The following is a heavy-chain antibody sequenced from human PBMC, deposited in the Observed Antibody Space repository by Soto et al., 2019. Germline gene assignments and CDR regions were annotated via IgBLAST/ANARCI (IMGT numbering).Heavy chain of an antibody. CDR1: GGSISSYY. D-gene: IGHD6-13*01. V-gene: IGHV4-59*08. CDR3: ARHRISNCWSSFDY. CDR2: MYYGGTT. Sequence: PLETLSLTCTVSGGSISSYYWSWIRQPPGKGLEWIGCMYYGGTTNYNPSLKSRLTISVDTAKNQFSLNLTSVTAADTAVYYCARHRISNCWSSFDYWGQGTLVTVSS. J-gene: IGHJ4*02.